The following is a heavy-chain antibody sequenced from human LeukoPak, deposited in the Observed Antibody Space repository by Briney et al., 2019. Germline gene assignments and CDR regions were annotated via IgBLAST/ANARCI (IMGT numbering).Heavy chain of an antibody. D-gene: IGHD4-11*01. CDR2: IYYSGST. CDR3: ARQGYSNSRPFDY. J-gene: IGHJ4*02. V-gene: IGHV4-59*08. CDR1: GGSISSYY. Sequence: SQTLSLTCTVSGGSISSYYWSWIRQPPGKGLEWIGYIYYSGSTNYNPSLKSRVTISVDTSKNQFSLKLSSVTAADTAVYYCARQGYSNSRPFDYWGQGTLVTVSS.